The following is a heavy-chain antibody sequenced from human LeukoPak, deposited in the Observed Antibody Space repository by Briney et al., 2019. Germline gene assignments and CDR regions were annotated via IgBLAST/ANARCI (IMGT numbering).Heavy chain of an antibody. V-gene: IGHV3-23*01. CDR1: GYSFTSYW. D-gene: IGHD6-19*01. CDR2: ITNNNGKT. CDR3: AKDHPSSGWPTFEY. Sequence: GESLKISCKGSGYSFTSYWIGWVRQVPGKGLEWVASITNNNGKTYYADSVKGRFTISRDESENTVYLQMNSLRAEDTAVYYCAKDHPSSGWPTFEYWGQGTLVTASP. J-gene: IGHJ4*02.